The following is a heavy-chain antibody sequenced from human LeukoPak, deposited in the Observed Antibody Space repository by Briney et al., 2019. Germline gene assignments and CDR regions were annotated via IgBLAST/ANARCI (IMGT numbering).Heavy chain of an antibody. Sequence: GGSLRLSCAASGFTFSSYSMNWVRQAPGKGLEWASSISSSSSYIYYADSVKGRFTISRDNAKNSLYLQMNSLRAEDTAVYYCARMWELDYYYGMDVWGQGTTVTVSS. J-gene: IGHJ6*02. CDR3: ARMWELDYYYGMDV. D-gene: IGHD3-10*01. CDR1: GFTFSSYS. V-gene: IGHV3-21*01. CDR2: ISSSSSYI.